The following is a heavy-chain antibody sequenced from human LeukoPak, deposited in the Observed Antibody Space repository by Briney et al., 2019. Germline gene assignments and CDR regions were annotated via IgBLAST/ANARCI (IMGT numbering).Heavy chain of an antibody. Sequence: SETLSLTCTVSGGSISSSPYYWGWIRQPPGKGLEWIGNIYYSGSTYYNPSLKTRVTISVDTSKNLFSLKLTSVTAADTAVYYCARHASVDGNWPRPLDYWGQGSLVTVSS. CDR2: IYYSGST. CDR3: ARHASVDGNWPRPLDY. CDR1: GGSISSSPYY. V-gene: IGHV4-39*01. D-gene: IGHD6-19*01. J-gene: IGHJ4*02.